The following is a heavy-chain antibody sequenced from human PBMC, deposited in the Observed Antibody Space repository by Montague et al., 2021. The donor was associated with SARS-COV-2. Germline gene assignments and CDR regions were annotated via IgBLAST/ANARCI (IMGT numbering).Heavy chain of an antibody. D-gene: IGHD3-9*01. CDR1: GFSLSTSGMC. CDR3: ARIRDYDILTGSYSGFDY. J-gene: IGHJ4*02. CDR2: IDWDDDK. V-gene: IGHV2-70*01. Sequence: EKPTQTLTLTCTFSGFSLSTSGMCVSWIRQPPGKALEWLALIDWDDDKYYSTSLKTRLTISKDTSKNQVVLTMTNMDPVDTATYYCARIRDYDILTGSYSGFDYWGQGTLVTVSS.